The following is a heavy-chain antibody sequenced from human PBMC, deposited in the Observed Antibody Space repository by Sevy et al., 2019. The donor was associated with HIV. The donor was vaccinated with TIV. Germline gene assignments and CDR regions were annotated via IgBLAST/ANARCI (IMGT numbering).Heavy chain of an antibody. CDR2: INPNSGGT. CDR3: ACPGGYTYGSLLDN. Sequence: ASVKVSCKASGYIFTDYYIHWVRQAPGQGLEWLAWINPNSGGTNYAQNFQGRVTVTRDTSISKAYMERNNLRSDDTAVYYCACPGGYTYGSLLDNWGQGTLVTVSS. CDR1: GYIFTDYY. D-gene: IGHD5-18*01. J-gene: IGHJ4*02. V-gene: IGHV1-2*02.